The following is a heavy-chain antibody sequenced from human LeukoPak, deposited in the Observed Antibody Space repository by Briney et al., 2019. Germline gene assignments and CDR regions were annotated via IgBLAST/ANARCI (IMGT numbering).Heavy chain of an antibody. V-gene: IGHV3-74*01. CDR2: INSDGSST. J-gene: IGHJ4*02. D-gene: IGHD6-6*01. CDR1: GFTFSSYW. CDR3: ARPSAFVDLNY. Sequence: PGGSLRLSCAASGFTFSSYWMHWVRQAPGKGLVWVSSINSDGSSTSYADSVKGRFTISRDNAKNTLYLQMNSLRAEDKAVYYCARPSAFVDLNYWGQGTLVTVSS.